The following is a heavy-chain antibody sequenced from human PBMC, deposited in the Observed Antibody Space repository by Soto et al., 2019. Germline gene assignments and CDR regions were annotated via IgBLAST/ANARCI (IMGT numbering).Heavy chain of an antibody. J-gene: IGHJ4*02. D-gene: IGHD3-16*02. CDR3: ATQRDDYVWGSYRHPFDY. V-gene: IGHV1-69*01. CDR2: IIPIFGTA. CDR1: GGTFSSYA. Sequence: QVQLVQSGAEVKKSGSSVKVSCKASGGTFSSYAISWVRQAPGQGLEWMGGIIPIFGTANYAQKFQGRVTITADESTSTAYMELSSLRSEDTAVYYCATQRDDYVWGSYRHPFDYWGQGTLVTVSS.